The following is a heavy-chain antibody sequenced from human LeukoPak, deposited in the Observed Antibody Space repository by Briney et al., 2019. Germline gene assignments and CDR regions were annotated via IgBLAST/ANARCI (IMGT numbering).Heavy chain of an antibody. D-gene: IGHD2-8*01. Sequence: SETLSLTCAVYGGSLNGHYWSWIRQPPGKGLEWIGEGDNSGGTKYNPSLKSRVTISADTSKNQFSLKLTSVTAADTALYYCAKNGQSGFSFDPWSQGTLVTVSS. V-gene: IGHV4-34*01. CDR3: AKNGQSGFSFDP. J-gene: IGHJ5*02. CDR1: GGSLNGHY. CDR2: GDNSGGT.